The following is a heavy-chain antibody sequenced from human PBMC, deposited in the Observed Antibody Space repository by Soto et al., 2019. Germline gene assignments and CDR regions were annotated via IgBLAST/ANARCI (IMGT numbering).Heavy chain of an antibody. D-gene: IGHD3-10*01. J-gene: IGHJ6*02. CDR2: ISRRGGTT. CDR1: GFTFIDYA. V-gene: IGHV3-23*01. CDR3: VRGGGDYGLGTLGAMDV. Sequence: EVQLLESGGALVQPGGSLRLSCAASGFTFIDYAINWVRQAPGKGLEWVSAISRRGGTTYYADSVRGRFTISRDNPKNTLNLQMNSLTAEDTAIYYCVRGGGDYGLGTLGAMDVWGQGTTVIVSS.